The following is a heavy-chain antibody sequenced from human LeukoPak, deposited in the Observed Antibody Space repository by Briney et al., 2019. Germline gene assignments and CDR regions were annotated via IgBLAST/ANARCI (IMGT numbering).Heavy chain of an antibody. CDR1: GGTFSSYA. Sequence: SVKVSCKASGGTFSSYAISWVRQALGQGLEWMGRIIPILGIANYAQKFQGRVTITADKSTSTAYMELSSLRSEDTAVYYCARGARIVGATGYFDYWGQGTLVTVSS. CDR3: ARGARIVGATGYFDY. CDR2: IIPILGIA. D-gene: IGHD1-26*01. V-gene: IGHV1-69*04. J-gene: IGHJ4*02.